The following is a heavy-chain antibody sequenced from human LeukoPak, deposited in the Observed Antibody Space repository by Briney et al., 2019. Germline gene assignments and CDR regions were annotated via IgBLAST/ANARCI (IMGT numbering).Heavy chain of an antibody. CDR1: GFTFSSYW. J-gene: IGHJ6*03. V-gene: IGHV3-7*01. CDR2: IKQDGSEK. CDR3: ARVGGSCSSTGCYGHYYYMDV. D-gene: IGHD2-2*01. Sequence: GGSLRLSCAASGFTFSSYWMSWVRQAPGKGLEWVANIKQDGSEKYYVDSVKGRFTISRDNAKNSLYLQMNSLRAEDTAVYYCARVGGSCSSTGCYGHYYYMDVWGKGTTVTVSS.